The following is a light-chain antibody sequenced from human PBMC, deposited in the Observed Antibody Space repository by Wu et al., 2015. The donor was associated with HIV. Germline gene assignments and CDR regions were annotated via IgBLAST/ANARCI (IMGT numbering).Light chain of an antibody. V-gene: IGKV3-11*01. CDR1: QSVSSY. CDR2: DAS. CDR3: QQRSNWPPT. J-gene: IGKJ4*01. Sequence: EIVLTQSPATLSLSPGERATLSCRASQSVSSYLAWYQQKPGQAPRLLIYDASNRATGIPARFSGSGSGTDFTLTISSLEPEDFAVYYCQQRSNWPPTFGGGTEGGGSN.